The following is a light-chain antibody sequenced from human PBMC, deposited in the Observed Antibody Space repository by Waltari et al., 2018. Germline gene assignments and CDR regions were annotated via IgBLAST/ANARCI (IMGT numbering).Light chain of an antibody. Sequence: QSALTQPPSASGSPGQSVTISCPGTSSDVGVYNYVSWYQQHPGKAPKLLIYEVFRRPSGVPDRFSGSKSGNTASLAVSGLQAEDEADYYCSSYAGYNTVLFGGGTKLTVL. CDR1: SSDVGVYNY. CDR3: SSYAGYNTVL. J-gene: IGLJ2*01. V-gene: IGLV2-8*01. CDR2: EVF.